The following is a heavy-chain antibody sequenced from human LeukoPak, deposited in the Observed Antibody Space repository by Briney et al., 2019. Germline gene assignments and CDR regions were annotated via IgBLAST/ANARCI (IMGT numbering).Heavy chain of an antibody. Sequence: GGSLRLSCAVSGFTFSSYAMSWVRQAPGKGLEWVSTSSAIDGSPYYADSVKGRITISRDNSKNTLYLQMNSLTAEDTAVYYCAKLSEDCSRAGCYPYWGQGTRVTVSS. V-gene: IGHV3-23*01. CDR1: GFTFSSYA. CDR3: AKLSEDCSRAGCYPY. J-gene: IGHJ4*02. D-gene: IGHD2-2*01. CDR2: SSAIDGSP.